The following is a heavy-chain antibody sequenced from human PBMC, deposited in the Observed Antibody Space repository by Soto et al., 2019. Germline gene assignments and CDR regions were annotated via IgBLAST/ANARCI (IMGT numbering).Heavy chain of an antibody. D-gene: IGHD3-3*01. V-gene: IGHV4-39*02. CDR2: IYYSGST. CDR1: GGSISSSSYY. Sequence: SETLSLTCTVSGGSISSSSYYWGWIRQPTGKGLEWIGSIYYSGSTYYNPSLKSRVTISVDTSKNQFSLKLSSVTAADTAVYYCARETIFGVVTTTLCFDSWGQGTLVTGSS. J-gene: IGHJ5*01. CDR3: ARETIFGVVTTTLCFDS.